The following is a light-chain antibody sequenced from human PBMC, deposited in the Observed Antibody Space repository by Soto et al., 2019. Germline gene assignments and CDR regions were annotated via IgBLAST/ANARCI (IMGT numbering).Light chain of an antibody. CDR2: GAS. J-gene: IGKJ2*01. CDR1: QSVSSRY. Sequence: ESMLTQSPGTLSLSPGERATLSCRASQSVSSRYLTWYQQKPGQAPRLLIYGASIRATGIPDRFSGSGSGTDFTLTISRLEPEDSAVYYCQQFGDSPPAFTFGQGTKLEI. V-gene: IGKV3-20*01. CDR3: QQFGDSPPAFT.